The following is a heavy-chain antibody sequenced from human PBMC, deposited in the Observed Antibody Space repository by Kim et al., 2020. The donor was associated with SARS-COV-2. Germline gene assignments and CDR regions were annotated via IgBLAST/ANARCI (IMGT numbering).Heavy chain of an antibody. Sequence: GGSLRLSCAASGFTVSSNYMSWVRQAPGKGLEWVSVIYSGGSTYYADSVKGRFTISRDNSKNKLYLQMNSLRAEDTAVYYCALGEQLLPYYYYGMDVWGQGTTVTVSS. CDR1: GFTVSSNY. D-gene: IGHD6-13*01. J-gene: IGHJ6*02. CDR2: IYSGGST. V-gene: IGHV3-53*01. CDR3: ALGEQLLPYYYYGMDV.